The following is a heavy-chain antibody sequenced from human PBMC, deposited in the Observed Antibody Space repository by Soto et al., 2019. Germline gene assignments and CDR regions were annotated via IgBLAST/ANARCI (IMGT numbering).Heavy chain of an antibody. CDR1: GGTFSSYA. Sequence: ASVKVSCKASGGTFSSYAISWVRQAPGQGLEWMGGIIPIFGTANYAQKFQGRVTITADESTSTAYMELSSLRSEDTAVYCCVRDSSSWPYVPYYYYYYGMDVWGQGTTVTVSS. CDR3: VRDSSSWPYVPYYYYYYGMDV. V-gene: IGHV1-69*13. D-gene: IGHD6-13*01. CDR2: IIPIFGTA. J-gene: IGHJ6*02.